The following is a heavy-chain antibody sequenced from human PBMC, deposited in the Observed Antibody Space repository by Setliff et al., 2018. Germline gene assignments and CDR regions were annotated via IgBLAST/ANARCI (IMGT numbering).Heavy chain of an antibody. V-gene: IGHV4-34*01. J-gene: IGHJ3*01. D-gene: IGHD2-15*01. CDR1: GGSFSGYY. Sequence: LSLTCAVYGGSFSGYYWTWIRQSPGKGLEWIGEINHYGSTNYNPSLKSRVTISVDTSKNQFSLKLSSVTAADTALYYCARPNCSGGDCYSSAFDVWGHGTTVTVS. CDR2: INHYGST. CDR3: ARPNCSGGDCYSSAFDV.